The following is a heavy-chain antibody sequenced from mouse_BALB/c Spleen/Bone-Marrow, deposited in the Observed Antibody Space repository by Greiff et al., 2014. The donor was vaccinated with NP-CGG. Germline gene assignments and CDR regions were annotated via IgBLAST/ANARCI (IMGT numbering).Heavy chain of an antibody. Sequence: QVQLQQPGAELVRPGASVKMSCKASGYSFTSYTMHWVKQRPGQGLEWIGYINPSSGYTNYNQKFKDKATLTADKSSSTAYMQLSSLTSEDSAVYYCARGWDYEGYFDYWGQGTTLTVSS. CDR2: INPSSGYT. CDR3: ARGWDYEGYFDY. J-gene: IGHJ2*01. V-gene: IGHV1-4*01. CDR1: GYSFTSYT. D-gene: IGHD2-4*01.